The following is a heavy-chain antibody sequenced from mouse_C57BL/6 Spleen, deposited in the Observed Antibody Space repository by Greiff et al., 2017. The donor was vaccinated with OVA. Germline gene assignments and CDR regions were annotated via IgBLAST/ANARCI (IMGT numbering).Heavy chain of an antibody. CDR2: INYDGSST. V-gene: IGHV5-16*01. D-gene: IGHD1-1*01. CDR1: GFTFSDYY. J-gene: IGHJ2*01. CDR3: ARDHYYGSTPFDY. Sequence: EVKLVESEGGLVQPGSSMKLSCTASGFTFSDYYMAWVRQVPEKGLEWVANINYDGSSTYYLDSLKSRFIISRDNAKNILYLQMSSLKSEDTATYYCARDHYYGSTPFDYWGQGTTLTVSS.